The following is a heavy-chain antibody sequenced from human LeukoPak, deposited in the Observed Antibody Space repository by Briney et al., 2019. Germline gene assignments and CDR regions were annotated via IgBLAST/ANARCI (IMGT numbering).Heavy chain of an antibody. J-gene: IGHJ4*02. CDR1: AFTFSSNA. Sequence: GGSLRLAWAASAFTFSSNAMGWVRHAARNGLGWVSGSSSSSCRKYYAGSVKGRFNISRDNSKNTLYLQMNSLRAEDTAVYYCAKDLAYSSSAGFDYWGQGTLVTVSS. D-gene: IGHD6-6*01. V-gene: IGHV3-23*01. CDR3: AKDLAYSSSAGFDY. CDR2: SSSSSCRK.